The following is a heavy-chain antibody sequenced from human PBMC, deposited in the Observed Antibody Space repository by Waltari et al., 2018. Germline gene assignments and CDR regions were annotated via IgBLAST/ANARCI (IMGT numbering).Heavy chain of an antibody. J-gene: IGHJ6*02. V-gene: IGHV3-53*01. CDR2: LYHAGNT. D-gene: IGHD3-10*01. CDR3: ARGNTKYGMDV. Sequence: EVQLVESGGHLIQPGGSLRLSCAASSFNVRSYYINWVRPAPGKGLEWVSILYHAGNTYYADSVKGRFTFSRDNSKNTLYLQMNSLRAEDTAVYYCARGNTKYGMDVWGQGTTVTVSS. CDR1: SFNVRSYY.